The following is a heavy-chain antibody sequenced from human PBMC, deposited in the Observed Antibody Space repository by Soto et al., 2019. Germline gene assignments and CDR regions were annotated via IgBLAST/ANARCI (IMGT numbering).Heavy chain of an antibody. V-gene: IGHV1-18*01. CDR1: GYTFTNYG. D-gene: IGHD5-12*01. Sequence: QVQLVQSGAEVKKPGASVKVSCKASGYTFTNYGISWVRQAPGQGLEWLGWISAYTTKTSYTQKLQGRVTMTTDTSTSTAYMELRSLRYDDTAVYCCARDQWMSPLRSDYWGLGTLVTVSS. CDR2: ISAYTTKT. CDR3: ARDQWMSPLRSDY. J-gene: IGHJ4*02.